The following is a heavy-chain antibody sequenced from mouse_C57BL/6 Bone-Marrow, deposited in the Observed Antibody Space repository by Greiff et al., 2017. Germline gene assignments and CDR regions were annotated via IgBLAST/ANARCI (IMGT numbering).Heavy chain of an antibody. V-gene: IGHV1-59*01. J-gene: IGHJ2*01. CDR2: IDPSDSYT. Sequence: QVQLQQSGAELVRPGTSVKLSCKASGYTFTSYWMHWVKQRPGQGLEWIGVIDPSDSYTNYNQKFKGKATLTVDKSSSTAYMQLSSLTSEDSAVYYCARGGIYYYGRGDYWGQGTTLTVSS. CDR1: GYTFTSYW. CDR3: ARGGIYYYGRGDY. D-gene: IGHD1-1*01.